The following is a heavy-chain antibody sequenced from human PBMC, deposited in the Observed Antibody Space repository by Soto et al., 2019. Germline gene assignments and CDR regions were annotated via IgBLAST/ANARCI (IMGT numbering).Heavy chain of an antibody. J-gene: IGHJ4*02. Sequence: GSLRLSCAASGFTFSSYWMHWVRQAPGKGLVWVSRINSDGSSTSYADSVKGRFTISRDNAKNTLYLQMNSLRAEDTAVYYCARVGGPEESIAAAGLIDYWGQGTLVTVSS. CDR1: GFTFSSYW. CDR3: ARVGGPEESIAAAGLIDY. D-gene: IGHD6-13*01. CDR2: INSDGSST. V-gene: IGHV3-74*01.